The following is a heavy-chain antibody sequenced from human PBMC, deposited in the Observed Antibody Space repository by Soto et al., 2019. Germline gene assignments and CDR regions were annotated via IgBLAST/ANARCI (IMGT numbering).Heavy chain of an antibody. V-gene: IGHV3-23*01. CDR3: AKGTYRDYVYWDHAFDI. D-gene: IGHD4-17*01. J-gene: IGHJ3*02. CDR1: GFTFSSYA. Sequence: EVQLLESGGGLVQPGGSLRLSCAASGFTFSSYAMSWVRKAPGKGLEWVSAISGSGSRTYYADSVKGRFTFSRDNSKKTLYLQMNSLRAEDTAVYFCAKGTYRDYVYWDHAFDIWGQGTMVTVSS. CDR2: ISGSGSRT.